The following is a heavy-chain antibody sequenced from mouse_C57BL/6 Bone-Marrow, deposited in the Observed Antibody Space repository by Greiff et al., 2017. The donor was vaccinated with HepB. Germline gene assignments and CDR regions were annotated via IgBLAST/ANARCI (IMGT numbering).Heavy chain of an antibody. CDR3: ARKRKGYYYGSPYAMDY. CDR2: INPNYGTT. V-gene: IGHV1-39*01. D-gene: IGHD1-1*01. J-gene: IGHJ4*01. CDR1: GYSFTDYN. Sequence: VQLQQSGPELVKPGASVKISCKASGYSFTDYNMNWVKQSTGKSLEWIGVINPNYGTTSYNQKFKGKATLTVDQSSSTAYMQLNSLTSEDSAVYYCARKRKGYYYGSPYAMDYWGQGASVTVSS.